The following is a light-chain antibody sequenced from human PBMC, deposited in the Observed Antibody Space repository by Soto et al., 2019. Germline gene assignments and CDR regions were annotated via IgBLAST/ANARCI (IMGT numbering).Light chain of an antibody. CDR3: QQYNNWPPDRT. J-gene: IGKJ1*01. Sequence: EIVMTQSPATLSVSTGERATLSCRGSQSVSSNLAWYQQKPGQAPRLLIYGASTRATGIPARFSGSGSGTEFTLTISSLQSEDFAIYFCQQYNNWPPDRTFGQGTKVEIK. CDR1: QSVSSN. CDR2: GAS. V-gene: IGKV3-15*01.